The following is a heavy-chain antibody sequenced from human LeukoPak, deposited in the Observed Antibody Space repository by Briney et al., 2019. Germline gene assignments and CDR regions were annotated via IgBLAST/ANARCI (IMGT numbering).Heavy chain of an antibody. D-gene: IGHD3-9*01. CDR3: AKMNVLTGYYTPNFDF. V-gene: IGHV3-23*01. Sequence: GGSLRLSCAASGFTFISYAMSWVRQAPGKGLEWVSAISGSGGSIYYADSVKGRFTVSRDNSKNTLYLQMNTLRAEDTAVYYCAKMNVLTGYYTPNFDFWGQGTLVTVSS. CDR1: GFTFISYA. J-gene: IGHJ4*02. CDR2: ISGSGGSI.